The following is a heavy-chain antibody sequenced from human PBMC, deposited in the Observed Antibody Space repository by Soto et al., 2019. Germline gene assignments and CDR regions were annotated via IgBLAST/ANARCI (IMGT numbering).Heavy chain of an antibody. CDR3: ARDHFSGVDY. D-gene: IGHD3-10*01. Sequence: SETLSLTCTVSGGSVSSGSYYWSWIRQPPGKGLEWIGYIYYSGSTNYNPSLKSRVTISVDTSKNQFSLKLSSVTAADTAVYYCARDHFSGVDYWGQGTLVTVSS. V-gene: IGHV4-61*01. J-gene: IGHJ4*02. CDR1: GGSVSSGSYY. CDR2: IYYSGST.